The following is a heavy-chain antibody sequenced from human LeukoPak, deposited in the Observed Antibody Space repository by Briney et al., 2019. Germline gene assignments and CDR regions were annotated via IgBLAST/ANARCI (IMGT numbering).Heavy chain of an antibody. CDR1: GFTFSSYS. D-gene: IGHD5-18*01. Sequence: GGSLRLSCAASGFTFSSYSMNWVRQAPGKGLEWVSSISSSSSYIYYAESVKGRFTISRDNAKNSLYLQMNSLRAEDTAVYYCARVRIQLFYAFDIWGQGTMVTVSS. CDR2: ISSSSSYI. V-gene: IGHV3-21*01. CDR3: ARVRIQLFYAFDI. J-gene: IGHJ3*02.